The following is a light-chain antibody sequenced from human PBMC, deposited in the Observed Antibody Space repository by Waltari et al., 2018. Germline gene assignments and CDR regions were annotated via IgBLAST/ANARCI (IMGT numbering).Light chain of an antibody. CDR1: QGISSY. CDR2: AAS. V-gene: IGKV1-9*01. Sequence: DIQLTQSPSFLSASVGDRVTITCRASQGISSYLAWYQQKPGKAPKLLIYAASTLQSGVPSRFSGSGSGTEFTLTISSLQPEDFATYYCQQLNSYPRGFGGGTK. CDR3: QQLNSYPRG. J-gene: IGKJ4*01.